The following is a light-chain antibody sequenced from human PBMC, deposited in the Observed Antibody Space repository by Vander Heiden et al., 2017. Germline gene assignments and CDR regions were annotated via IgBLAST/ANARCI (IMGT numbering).Light chain of an antibody. J-gene: IGKJ1*01. CDR3: QQYNSYSRT. Sequence: DIPMTQPPSTLSASVGDRVTITCRASQSISSWLAWYQQKPGKAPKLLIYKASSLESGVPSRFSGSGSGTEFTLTISSLQPDDFATYYCQQYNSYSRTFGRGTKVEIK. V-gene: IGKV1-5*03. CDR2: KAS. CDR1: QSISSW.